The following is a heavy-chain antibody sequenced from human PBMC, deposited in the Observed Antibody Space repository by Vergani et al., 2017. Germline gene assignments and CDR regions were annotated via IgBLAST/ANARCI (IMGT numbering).Heavy chain of an antibody. CDR2: IRSDGSAT. J-gene: IGHJ4*02. Sequence: QVQLVESGGGVVQPGGSLRLSCAASGFTFNSYGMHWVRQAPGKGLEWVASIRSDGSATYYLDSVKGRFTISRDDSKNALYLQMNSLRPEDTAVYYCAKDLFSLAAAGSDSWGQGTLVTVSS. CDR3: AKDLFSLAAAGSDS. D-gene: IGHD6-13*01. V-gene: IGHV3-30*02. CDR1: GFTFNSYG.